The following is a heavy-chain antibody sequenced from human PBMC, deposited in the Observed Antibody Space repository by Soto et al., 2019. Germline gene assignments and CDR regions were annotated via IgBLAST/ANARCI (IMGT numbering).Heavy chain of an antibody. CDR3: ARANWYSEY. V-gene: IGHV4-59*11. CDR2: IYYNGNP. J-gene: IGHJ4*02. CDR1: GGSISNHY. Sequence: QVQLRESGPGLVKPSETLSLTCTVSGGSISNHYWSWIRQPPGKGLEWIGYIYYNGNPNYNPSLKSRVPMSVDTSKIQISLTLSSVTAADTAVYFCARANWYSEYWGQGTLVTVSS. D-gene: IGHD7-27*01.